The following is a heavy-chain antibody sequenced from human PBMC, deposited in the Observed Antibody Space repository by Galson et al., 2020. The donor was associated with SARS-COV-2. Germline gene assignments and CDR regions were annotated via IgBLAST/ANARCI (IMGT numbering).Heavy chain of an antibody. CDR2: IFNSGST. Sequence: SETLSLTCTVSGASISSSSDYWGWIRQPPGKGLEWIGSIFNSGSTYYNPSLKSRVTISVHTSKNQFSLKLSSVTAADTAVYYCARDQGGSYNLDYWGQGTLVTVPS. CDR1: GASISSSSDY. V-gene: IGHV4-39*07. D-gene: IGHD1-26*01. CDR3: ARDQGGSYNLDY. J-gene: IGHJ4*02.